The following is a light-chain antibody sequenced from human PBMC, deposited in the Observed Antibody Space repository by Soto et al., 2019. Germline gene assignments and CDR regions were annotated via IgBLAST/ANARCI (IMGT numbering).Light chain of an antibody. CDR2: GAS. J-gene: IGKJ1*01. CDR1: QSVSDN. CDR3: QQYEKWPPWS. V-gene: IGKV3-15*01. Sequence: EIVMTRSRGTMSMSPGETDTLYCRASQSVSDNLAWYQQKPGQAPRLLIYGASTRATGIPARFSGSGSGTEFTLTISSLQSEEFAVDYCQQYEKWPPWSFGQGTKVDI.